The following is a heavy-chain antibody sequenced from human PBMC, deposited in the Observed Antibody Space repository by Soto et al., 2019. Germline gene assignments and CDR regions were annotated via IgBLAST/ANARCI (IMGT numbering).Heavy chain of an antibody. J-gene: IGHJ4*02. CDR1: GFTFSNYW. CDR2: IKSKTDGGTT. D-gene: IGHD2-8*01. V-gene: IGHV3-15*01. CDR3: TTDVVWHRFDY. Sequence: PGGSLRLSCAASGFTFSNYWMSWVRQAPGKGLEWVGRIKSKTDGGTTDYAAPVKGRFTISRDDSKNTLYLQMNSLKTEDTAVYYCTTDVVWHRFDYWGQGTLVTVSS.